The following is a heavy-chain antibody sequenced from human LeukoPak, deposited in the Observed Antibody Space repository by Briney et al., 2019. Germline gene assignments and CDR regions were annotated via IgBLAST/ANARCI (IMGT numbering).Heavy chain of an antibody. J-gene: IGHJ4*02. D-gene: IGHD3-10*01. CDR3: ARDRSSFGELFPFDY. V-gene: IGHV4-59*12. Sequence: SETLSLTCTVSGGSISSYYWSWIRQPPGKGLEWIGSIYYSGSTYYNPSLKSRVTISVDTSKNQFSLKLSSVTAADTAVYYCARDRSSFGELFPFDYWGQGTLVTVSS. CDR2: IYYSGST. CDR1: GGSISSYY.